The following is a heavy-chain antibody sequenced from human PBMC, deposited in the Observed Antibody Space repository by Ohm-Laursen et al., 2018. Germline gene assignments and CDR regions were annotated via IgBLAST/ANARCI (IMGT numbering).Heavy chain of an antibody. J-gene: IGHJ4*02. CDR2: IYYRGST. D-gene: IGHD5-12*01. Sequence: SETLSLTWTVSGGSISSYYWSWIRQPPGKGLEWIGYIYYRGSTNYNPSLKSRVSFSIDTSKNRFSLQLNSVTAADTAIYYCARGYSGHDYYFDYWGQGTLVTVSS. CDR1: GGSISSYY. V-gene: IGHV4-59*01. CDR3: ARGYSGHDYYFDY.